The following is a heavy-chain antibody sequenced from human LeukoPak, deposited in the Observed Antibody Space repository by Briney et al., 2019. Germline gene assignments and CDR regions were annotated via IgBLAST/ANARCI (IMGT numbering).Heavy chain of an antibody. V-gene: IGHV4-39*02. CDR1: GGSISSSSYY. CDR2: IYYSGST. J-gene: IGHJ4*02. Sequence: PSETLSLTCTVSGGSISSSSYYWGRSRQPPGKGLEWIGSIYYSGSTYYNPSLKSRVTISVDTSKNQFSLKLSSVTAADTAVYYCARDLFEEGSSLDHWGQGTLVTVSS. D-gene: IGHD6-19*01. CDR3: ARDLFEEGSSLDH.